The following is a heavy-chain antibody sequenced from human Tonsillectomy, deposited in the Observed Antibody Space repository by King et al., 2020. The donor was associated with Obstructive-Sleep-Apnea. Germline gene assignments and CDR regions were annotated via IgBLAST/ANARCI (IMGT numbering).Heavy chain of an antibody. J-gene: IGHJ4*02. CDR3: ARERRYYGLGYVDY. CDR2: LYYNGNT. Sequence: QLQESGPRLVKPSETLSLTCTGSGGSINSYYWSWIRQPPGKGLEWIGYLYYNGNTNYNPSLKRRVTISGDASKNQLSLKLSFVTAADTAVYYCARERRYYGLGYVDYWGPGTLVTVSS. CDR1: GGSINSYY. D-gene: IGHD3-10*01. V-gene: IGHV4-59*01.